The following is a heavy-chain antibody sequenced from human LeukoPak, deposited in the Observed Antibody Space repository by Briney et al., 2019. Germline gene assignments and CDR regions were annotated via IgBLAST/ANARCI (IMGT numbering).Heavy chain of an antibody. CDR1: GGSFSGYY. V-gene: IGHV4-34*01. CDR3: ARGGYCSSTSCFKYFQH. Sequence: SETLSLTRAVYGGSFSGYYWSWIRQPPGKGLEWIGEINHSGSTNYNPSLKSRVTISVDTSKNQFSLKLSSVTAADTAVYYCARGGYCSSTSCFKYFQHWGQGTLVTVSS. J-gene: IGHJ1*01. D-gene: IGHD2-2*01. CDR2: INHSGST.